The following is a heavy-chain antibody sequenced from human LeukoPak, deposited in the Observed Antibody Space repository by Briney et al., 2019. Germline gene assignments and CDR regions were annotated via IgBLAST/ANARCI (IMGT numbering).Heavy chain of an antibody. J-gene: IGHJ4*02. CDR1: GFTFSSYS. D-gene: IGHD3-22*01. CDR3: ARSYSTQKYYDSSGYL. Sequence: GGSLRLSCAASGFTFSSYSMNWVRQAPGKGLEWVSSISSSSSYIYYADSVKGRFTISRDNAKNSLYLQMNSLRAEDTAVYYCARSYSTQKYYDSSGYLWGQGTLVTVSS. V-gene: IGHV3-21*01. CDR2: ISSSSSYI.